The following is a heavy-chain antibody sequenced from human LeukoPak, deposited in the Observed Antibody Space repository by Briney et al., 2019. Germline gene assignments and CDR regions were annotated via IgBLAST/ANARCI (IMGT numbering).Heavy chain of an antibody. Sequence: PGGSLRLSCAASGFAVYDYYMTWVCQAPGKALEWVSVIYSGDKTYYAESVKGRFTISRDNSKNTLYLQMNSLRAEDTAIYYCARDVYCSRWGQGTLVTVSS. CDR2: IYSGDKT. CDR3: ARDVYCSR. D-gene: IGHD5/OR15-5a*01. CDR1: GFAVYDYY. V-gene: IGHV3-53*01. J-gene: IGHJ4*02.